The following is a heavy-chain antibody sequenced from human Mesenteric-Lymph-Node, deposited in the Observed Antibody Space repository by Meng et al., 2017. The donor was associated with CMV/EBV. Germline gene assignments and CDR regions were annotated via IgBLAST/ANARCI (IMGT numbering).Heavy chain of an antibody. V-gene: IGHV1-2*02. J-gene: IGHJ6*02. CDR2: INPKSGGS. CDR1: GYTFTSYN. Sequence: ASVKVSCKASGYTFTSYNMRWVRQAPGQGLEWMGWINPKSGGSNYTQKFQGRVTMTRDTSISTAYLELSRLGSDDTAVYYCARDHYYYGMDVWGQGTTVTVSS. CDR3: ARDHYYYGMDV.